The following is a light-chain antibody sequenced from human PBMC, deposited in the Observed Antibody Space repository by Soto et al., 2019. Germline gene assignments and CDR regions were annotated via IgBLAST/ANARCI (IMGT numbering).Light chain of an antibody. J-gene: IGKJ4*01. CDR3: QKYNSAPLT. CDR1: QGITNY. Sequence: DIQMTQSPSSLSASVGDRVTITCRASQGITNYLAWYQQKPGKVPKLLIYAASTLQSGVPSRFSGSGSGTDFIVTISSLQPEDVATYYCQKYNSAPLTFGGGTKVEI. CDR2: AAS. V-gene: IGKV1-27*01.